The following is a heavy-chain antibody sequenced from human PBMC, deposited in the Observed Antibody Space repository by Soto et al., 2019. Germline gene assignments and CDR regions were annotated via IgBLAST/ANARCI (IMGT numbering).Heavy chain of an antibody. J-gene: IGHJ3*02. Sequence: QVQLQQWGAGLLKPSETLSLTCAAYGGSFSGYYWSWIRQPPGKGLEWIGDINYSGSTNYDPSLKSRVTISVDTSENQFSLKLIFVTAADTAVYYCARTRVSGGRRCCSDIWGQGTMVTVSS. CDR1: GGSFSGYY. V-gene: IGHV4-34*01. CDR3: ARTRVSGGRRCCSDI. D-gene: IGHD4-4*01. CDR2: INYSGST.